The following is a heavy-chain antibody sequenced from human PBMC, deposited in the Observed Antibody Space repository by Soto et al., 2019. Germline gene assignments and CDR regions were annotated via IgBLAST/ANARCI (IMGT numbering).Heavy chain of an antibody. CDR2: INPSGGST. V-gene: IGHV1-46*01. J-gene: IGHJ4*02. CDR1: GYTFTSYY. CDR3: AREGIYSGSVRGYYFDY. Sequence: ASVKVSCKASGYTFTSYYMHWVRQAPGQGLEWMGIINPSGGSTSYAQKFQGRVTMTRDTSTSTVYTELSSLRSEDTAVYYCAREGIYSGSVRGYYFDYWGQETLVTVS. D-gene: IGHD3-10*01.